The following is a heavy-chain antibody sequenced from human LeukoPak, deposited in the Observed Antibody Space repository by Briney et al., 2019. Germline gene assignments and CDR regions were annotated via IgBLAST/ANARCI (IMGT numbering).Heavy chain of an antibody. CDR1: GFTFSSYA. V-gene: IGHV3-23*01. Sequence: GGSLRLSCAASGFTFSSYAMGWVRQAPGKGLEWVSTLSSSGSRTYSADSVKGRFSISRDDSKNMLYLQMNSLRAEDTAVYYCGKEGGLYDSGGYFDYWGQGTLVTVSS. J-gene: IGHJ4*02. CDR3: GKEGGLYDSGGYFDY. D-gene: IGHD3-3*01. CDR2: LSSSGSRT.